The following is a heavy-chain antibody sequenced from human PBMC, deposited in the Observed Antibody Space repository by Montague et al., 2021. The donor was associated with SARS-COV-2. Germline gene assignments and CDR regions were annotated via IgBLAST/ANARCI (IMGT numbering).Heavy chain of an antibody. V-gene: IGHV4-34*01. CDR2: ISQSGTA. CDR3: AREREVERDARTLVAFDM. D-gene: IGHD1-1*01. Sequence: SETLSLTCAVYGGSFSVYYWSWLRQSPRSGLEWIAEISQSGTAHYNPSLESRVSISIDTSRNQFTLKLSSVTAADTAMYYCAREREVERDARTLVAFDMWGQGTMVTVSS. J-gene: IGHJ3*02. CDR1: GGSFSVYY.